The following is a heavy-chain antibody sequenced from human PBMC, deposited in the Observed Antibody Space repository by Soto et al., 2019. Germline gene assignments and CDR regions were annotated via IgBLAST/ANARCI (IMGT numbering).Heavy chain of an antibody. Sequence: QVQLVQSGAEVKKPGSSVKVSCKASGGTFSSYAISWVRQAPGQGLEWMGGIIPIFGTANYAQKFQGRVTITADESTSTAYMELSSLRSEDTAVYYCARDHQYYYGSGSYSSHYYYYGMDVWDQGTTVTVSS. J-gene: IGHJ6*02. D-gene: IGHD3-10*01. CDR2: IIPIFGTA. CDR3: ARDHQYYYGSGSYSSHYYYYGMDV. CDR1: GGTFSSYA. V-gene: IGHV1-69*01.